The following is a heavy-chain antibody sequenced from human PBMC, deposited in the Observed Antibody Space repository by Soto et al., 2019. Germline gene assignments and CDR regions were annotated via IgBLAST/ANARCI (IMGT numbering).Heavy chain of an antibody. V-gene: IGHV1-69*01. CDR1: GGTFSSYA. CDR2: IIPIFGTA. Sequence: QVQLVQSGAEVKKPGSSVKVSCKASGGTFSSYAISWVRQAPGQGLEWLGGIIPIFGTANYAQKFQGRVTITADESTSTAYMELSSLRSEDTAVYYCARHSGGACSGGSCYVWYFDLWGRGTLVTVSS. J-gene: IGHJ2*01. D-gene: IGHD2-15*01. CDR3: ARHSGGACSGGSCYVWYFDL.